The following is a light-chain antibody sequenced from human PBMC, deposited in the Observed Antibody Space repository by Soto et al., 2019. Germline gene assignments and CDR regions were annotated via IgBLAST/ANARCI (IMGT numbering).Light chain of an antibody. Sequence: EIVLISSAAASSMSQGERATLSCRASQSVSSNLAWYQRKPGQAPRLLIYGASTRATGIPARFSGSGSGTEFTLTISSLQSEDFAVYYCQQYNNWLTWTFGQGTKVDIK. J-gene: IGKJ1*01. CDR3: QQYNNWLTWT. CDR1: QSVSSN. V-gene: IGKV3D-15*01. CDR2: GAS.